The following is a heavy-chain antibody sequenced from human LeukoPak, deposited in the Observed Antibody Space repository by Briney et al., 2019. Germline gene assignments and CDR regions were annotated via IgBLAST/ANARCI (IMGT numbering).Heavy chain of an antibody. CDR1: GGSFSGYY. Sequence: SETLSLTCAVYGGSFSGYYWSWIRQPPGKGLEWIGEINHSGSTNYNPSLKSRVTISADTSKNQFSLKLSSVTAADTAVYYCARVGQWLAYYFDYWGQGTLVTVSS. D-gene: IGHD6-19*01. V-gene: IGHV4-34*01. J-gene: IGHJ4*02. CDR3: ARVGQWLAYYFDY. CDR2: INHSGST.